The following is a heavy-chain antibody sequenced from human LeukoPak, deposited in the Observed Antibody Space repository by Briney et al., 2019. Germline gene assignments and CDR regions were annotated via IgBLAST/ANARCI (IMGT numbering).Heavy chain of an antibody. Sequence: QAGGTLRLSCTAPGFTFGDDAVSWVLRAPGRGPEWVGLIRRRAFGETADYAASVKGRFTISRGDSKSIAYLQMNSLKTEDTAVYYCISYGQEAAYDMDVWGQGTTVTVSS. V-gene: IGHV3-49*04. CDR2: IRRRAFGETA. J-gene: IGHJ6*02. CDR3: ISYGQEAAYDMDV. D-gene: IGHD3-16*01. CDR1: GFTFGDDA.